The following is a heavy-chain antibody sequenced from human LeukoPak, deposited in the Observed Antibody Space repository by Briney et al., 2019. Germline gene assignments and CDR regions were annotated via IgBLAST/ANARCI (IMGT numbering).Heavy chain of an antibody. CDR3: ARGFPEDGSWPLAFDY. J-gene: IGHJ4*02. CDR1: GGSISSSSYY. V-gene: IGHV4-39*01. Sequence: PSETLSLTCTVSGGSISSSSYYWGWIRQPPGKGLEWIGSIYYSGSTYYNPSLKSRVTISVDTSKNQFSLKLSSVTAADTAVYYCARGFPEDGSWPLAFDYWGQGTLVTVSS. CDR2: IYYSGST. D-gene: IGHD6-13*01.